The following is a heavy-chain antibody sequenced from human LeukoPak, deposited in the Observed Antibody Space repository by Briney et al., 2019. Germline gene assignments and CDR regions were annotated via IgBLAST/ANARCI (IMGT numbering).Heavy chain of an antibody. CDR2: IYHGGTT. D-gene: IGHD4-23*01. J-gene: IGHJ4*02. V-gene: IGHV4-39*07. CDR1: GGSISSGDYY. Sequence: PSETLSLTCTLSGGSISSGDYYWSWARQPPGKGLEWIGEIYHGGTTNYTPSLKSRVTMSVDRSKNQFSLKLSSVTAADTAVYYCATYPYGGDYGSYYFDYWGQGTLVTVSS. CDR3: ATYPYGGDYGSYYFDY.